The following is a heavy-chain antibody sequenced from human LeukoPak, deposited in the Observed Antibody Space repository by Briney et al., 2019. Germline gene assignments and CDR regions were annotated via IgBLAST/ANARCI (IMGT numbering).Heavy chain of an antibody. Sequence: PGGSLRLSCAASGFTFSSYAMSWVRQAPGKGLEWVSAISGSGVSTYYADSVKGRFTISRDNSKNTLYLQLKSLRAEDTAIYYCAKQFNDYGDYVIQHWGQGTLVIVSS. CDR3: AKQFNDYGDYVIQH. V-gene: IGHV3-23*01. D-gene: IGHD4-17*01. CDR2: ISGSGVST. CDR1: GFTFSSYA. J-gene: IGHJ1*01.